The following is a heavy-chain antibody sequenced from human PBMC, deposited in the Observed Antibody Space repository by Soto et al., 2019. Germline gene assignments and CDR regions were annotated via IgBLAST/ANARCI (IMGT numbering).Heavy chain of an antibody. CDR2: ISGSGDNT. J-gene: IGHJ4*02. Sequence: EVQLLESGGGLVQPGGSLRLPCAASGFSFDDYAMIWVRQAAGKGLEWVSAISGSGDNTYYADSVKGRFTISRDNSKNTLYLQLNSLRAEDTALYYCAKGYYSGYDLAYFDYWGQGTLVTVSS. V-gene: IGHV3-23*01. CDR1: GFSFDDYA. D-gene: IGHD5-12*01. CDR3: AKGYYSGYDLAYFDY.